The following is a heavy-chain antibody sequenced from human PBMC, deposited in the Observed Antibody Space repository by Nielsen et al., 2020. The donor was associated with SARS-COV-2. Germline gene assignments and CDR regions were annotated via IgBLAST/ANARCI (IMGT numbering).Heavy chain of an antibody. J-gene: IGHJ4*02. D-gene: IGHD6-19*01. Sequence: ASVKVSCKASGYTFTNNYMHWVRQAPGQGLEWMGLINPTNGGTTYAQKFQGRVTMTRDTSTSTVYMELSSLRSDDTAVYYCAKAGGTSGWYFFDSWGQGALVTVSS. CDR2: INPTNGGT. CDR1: GYTFTNNY. CDR3: AKAGGTSGWYFFDS. V-gene: IGHV1-46*01.